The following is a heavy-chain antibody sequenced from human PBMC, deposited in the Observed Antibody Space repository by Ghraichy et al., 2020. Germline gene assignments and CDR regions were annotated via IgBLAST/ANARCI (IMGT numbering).Heavy chain of an antibody. V-gene: IGHV4-31*03. Sequence: SETLSLTCTVSGGSISSGGYYWSWIRQHPGKGLEWIGYIYYSGSTYYNPSLKSRVTISVDTSKNQFSLKLSSVTAADTAVYYCARATTEPYYYDSSGPYDYWGQGTLVTVSS. D-gene: IGHD3-22*01. CDR1: GGSISSGGYY. CDR2: IYYSGST. CDR3: ARATTEPYYYDSSGPYDY. J-gene: IGHJ4*02.